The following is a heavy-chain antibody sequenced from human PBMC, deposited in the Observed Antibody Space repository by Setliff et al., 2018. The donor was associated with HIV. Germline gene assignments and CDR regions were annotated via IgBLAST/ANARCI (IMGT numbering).Heavy chain of an antibody. J-gene: IGHJ6*03. CDR1: GFSLSSSGVG. CDR3: AHRHQRGYGYASSYYHYYYMDV. CDR2: IYLNNDK. D-gene: IGHD5-18*01. V-gene: IGHV2-5*01. Sequence: SGPTLVNPTQTLTLTCTFSGFSLSSSGVGVGWIRQPPGKALEWLGVIYLNNDKEYSPSLKRRLTITKDTSKNKVVLKLTNMDPVDTATYYFAHRHQRGYGYASSYYHYYYMDVWGKGTTVTVSS.